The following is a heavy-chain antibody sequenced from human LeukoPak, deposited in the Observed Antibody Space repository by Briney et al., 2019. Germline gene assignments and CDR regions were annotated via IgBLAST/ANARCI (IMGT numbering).Heavy chain of an antibody. J-gene: IGHJ4*02. CDR3: ATTRVVPAAIVN. CDR2: IYTSGST. D-gene: IGHD2-2*01. CDR1: GGSISSGSYY. Sequence: PSQTLSLTCTVSGGSISSGSYYWSWIRQPAGKGLEWIGRIYTSGSTNYNPSLKSRVTISVDTSKNQFSLKLSSVTAADTAVYYCATTRVVPAAIVNWGQGTLDTVSS. V-gene: IGHV4-61*02.